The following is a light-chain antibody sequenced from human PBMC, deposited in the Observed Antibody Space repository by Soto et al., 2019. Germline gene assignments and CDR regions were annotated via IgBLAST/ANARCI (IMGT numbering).Light chain of an antibody. J-gene: IGKJ1*01. CDR2: GTS. V-gene: IGKV3-20*01. CDR1: QSVSSSY. CDR3: QQHGSSPWT. Sequence: EIVLTQSPGTLSLSPGERATLSCRASQSVSSSYLAWYQQKPGRAPRLLIYGTSSRATGIPDRFSGSGSGTDFTLTISSLEPEDFAVYYCQQHGSSPWTFGQGTKVEIK.